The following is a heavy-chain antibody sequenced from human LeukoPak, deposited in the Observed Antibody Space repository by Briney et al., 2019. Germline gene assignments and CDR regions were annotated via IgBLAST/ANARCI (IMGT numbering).Heavy chain of an antibody. CDR2: ISYDGSNK. Sequence: GGSLRLSCAASGFTFSSYGMHWVRQAPGKGLEWVAVISYDGSNKYYADSVKGRFTISRDNSKSTLYLQMNSLRAEDTAVYYCTVVHSSFDYWGQGTLVTVSS. V-gene: IGHV3-30*03. CDR3: TVVHSSFDY. D-gene: IGHD2-2*01. J-gene: IGHJ4*02. CDR1: GFTFSSYG.